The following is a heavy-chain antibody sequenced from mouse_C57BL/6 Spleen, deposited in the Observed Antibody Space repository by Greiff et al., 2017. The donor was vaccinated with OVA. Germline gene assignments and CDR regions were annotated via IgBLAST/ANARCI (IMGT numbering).Heavy chain of an antibody. V-gene: IGHV1-55*01. D-gene: IGHD1-1*01. CDR1: GYTFTSYW. J-gene: IGHJ2*01. CDR3: ARYDYGSQYYFDY. CDR2: IYPGSGST. Sequence: VQLQQSGAELVKPGASVKMSCKASGYTFTSYWITWVKQRPGQGLEWIGDIYPGSGSTNYNEKFKSKATLTVDTSSSTAYMQLSSLTSEDSAVYYCARYDYGSQYYFDYWGQGTTLTVSS.